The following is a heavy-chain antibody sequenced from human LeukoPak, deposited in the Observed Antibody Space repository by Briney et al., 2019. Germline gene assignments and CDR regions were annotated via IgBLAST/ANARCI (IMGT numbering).Heavy chain of an antibody. CDR1: GITLSNYG. V-gene: IGHV3-23*01. CDR2: ISDSGSRT. Sequence: GGSLRLSCAVSGITLSNYGMSWVRQAPGKGLEWVAGISDSGSRTNYADSVKGRFTISRDNPKNTLFLQMNSLRAEDTAVYFCAKRGVVIRVILVGFHKEAYYFDSWGQGALVTVSS. J-gene: IGHJ4*02. D-gene: IGHD3-22*01. CDR3: AKRGVVIRVILVGFHKEAYYFDS.